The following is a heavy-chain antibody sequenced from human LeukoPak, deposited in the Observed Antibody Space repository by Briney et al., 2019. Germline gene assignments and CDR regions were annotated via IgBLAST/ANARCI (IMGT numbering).Heavy chain of an antibody. CDR1: GGSFSGYY. Sequence: SETLSLTCAVYGGSFSGYYWSWIRQPPGKGLEWIGEINHSGSTNYNPSLKSRVTISVDTPKNQFSLKLSSVTAADTAVYYCARGEEFQFSIVVVPAARPRVFDYWGQGTLVTVSS. V-gene: IGHV4-34*01. J-gene: IGHJ4*02. CDR3: ARGEEFQFSIVVVPAARPRVFDY. D-gene: IGHD2-2*01. CDR2: INHSGST.